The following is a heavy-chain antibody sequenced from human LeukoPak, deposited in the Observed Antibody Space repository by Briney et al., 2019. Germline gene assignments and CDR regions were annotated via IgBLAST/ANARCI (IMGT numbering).Heavy chain of an antibody. Sequence: GGSLRLSCAASGFTFSSYAMRWVRQAPGKGLEWVSAISGSGGSTYYADSVKGRFTISRDNSKNTLYLQMNSLRAEDTAVYYCARTTHDSSGFDAFDIWGQGTMVTVSS. J-gene: IGHJ3*02. CDR3: ARTTHDSSGFDAFDI. CDR1: GFTFSSYA. CDR2: ISGSGGST. V-gene: IGHV3-23*01. D-gene: IGHD3-22*01.